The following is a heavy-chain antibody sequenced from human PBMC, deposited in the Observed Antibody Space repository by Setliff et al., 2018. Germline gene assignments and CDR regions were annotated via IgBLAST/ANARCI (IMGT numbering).Heavy chain of an antibody. Sequence: ASVKVSCKASGGTFTNYAVNWVRQAPGQGLEWMGIINPSGGSTSYAQKFQGRVTMTRDTSTSTVYMELSSLRSEDTAVYYCARAGYSSGWLLDYWGQGTLVTVSS. J-gene: IGHJ4*02. CDR1: GGTFTNYA. D-gene: IGHD6-19*01. CDR3: ARAGYSSGWLLDY. V-gene: IGHV1-46*01. CDR2: INPSGGST.